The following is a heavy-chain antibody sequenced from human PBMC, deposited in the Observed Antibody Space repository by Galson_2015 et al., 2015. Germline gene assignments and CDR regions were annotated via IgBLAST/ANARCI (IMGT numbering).Heavy chain of an antibody. CDR3: ARERLAAAGINYYYYMDV. V-gene: IGHV1-46*01. D-gene: IGHD6-13*01. Sequence: SVKVSCKASGYTFTSYYMHWVRQAPGQGLEWMGIINPSGGSTSYAQKFQGRVTMTRDTSTSTVYMELSSLRSEDTAVYYCARERLAAAGINYYYYMDVWCKGTTVTVSS. CDR2: INPSGGST. CDR1: GYTFTSYY. J-gene: IGHJ6*03.